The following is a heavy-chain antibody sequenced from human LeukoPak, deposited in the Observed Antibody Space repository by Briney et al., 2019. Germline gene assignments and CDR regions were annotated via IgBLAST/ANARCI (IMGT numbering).Heavy chain of an antibody. CDR2: IYYSGST. D-gene: IGHD3-3*01. CDR1: GGSISSSSYY. V-gene: IGHV4-39*07. Sequence: SETLSLTCTVSGGSISSSSYYWGWIRQPPGKGLEWIGSIYYSGSTYYNPSLKSRVTISVDTSKNQFSLKLSSVTAADTAVYYCAGLVTGYDFWSGYSCGFDPWGQGTLVTVSS. CDR3: AGLVTGYDFWSGYSCGFDP. J-gene: IGHJ5*02.